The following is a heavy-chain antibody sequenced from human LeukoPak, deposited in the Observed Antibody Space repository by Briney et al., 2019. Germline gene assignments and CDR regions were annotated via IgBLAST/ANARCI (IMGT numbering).Heavy chain of an antibody. D-gene: IGHD3-10*01. Sequence: GGSLRLSCAASGFTFSSYAMSWVRQAPGKGLEWVSVISGFGGSTHYADSVKGRFIISRDNSKNTLYLQMNSLRAEDTAIYYCAKDGSALWFGELSYYFDYWGQGTLVTVSS. J-gene: IGHJ4*02. V-gene: IGHV3-23*01. CDR2: ISGFGGST. CDR1: GFTFSSYA. CDR3: AKDGSALWFGELSYYFDY.